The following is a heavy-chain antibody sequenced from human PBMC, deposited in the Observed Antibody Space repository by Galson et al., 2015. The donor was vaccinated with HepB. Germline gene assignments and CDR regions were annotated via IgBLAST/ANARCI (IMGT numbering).Heavy chain of an antibody. D-gene: IGHD3-3*01. J-gene: IGHJ6*02. V-gene: IGHV3-30*18. CDR3: AKGMALRFLEWSGEYYYGVDV. Sequence: SLRLSCAASGFTFSSFGMHWVRQAPGKGLEWVAVISYDGTNKYHADSVKGRFTISRDNSKNTLYLQMNSLRVEDTAVYYCAKGMALRFLEWSGEYYYGVDVWGQGTTVTGSS. CDR2: ISYDGTNK. CDR1: GFTFSSFG.